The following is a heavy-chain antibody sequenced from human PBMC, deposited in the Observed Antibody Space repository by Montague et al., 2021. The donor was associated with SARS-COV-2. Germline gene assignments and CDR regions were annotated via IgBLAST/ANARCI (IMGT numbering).Heavy chain of an antibody. D-gene: IGHD3-22*01. CDR2: INHSGST. CDR3: ARGAPTISMIVVVFTGAGWYFDL. J-gene: IGHJ2*01. CDR1: GGSFSDYY. V-gene: IGHV4-34*01. Sequence: SETLSLTCAVHGGSFSDYYWSRIRQPPGKGREWCGEINHSGSTNYNPSLKSRVTISVDTSKNQFSLKLSSVTAADTAVYYCARGAPTISMIVVVFTGAGWYFDLWGRDPLATVSS.